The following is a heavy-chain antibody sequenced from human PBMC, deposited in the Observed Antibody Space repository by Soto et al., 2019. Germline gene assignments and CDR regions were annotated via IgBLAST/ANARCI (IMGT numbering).Heavy chain of an antibody. CDR2: IYYSGST. CDR1: GGSISSGDYY. V-gene: IGHV4-30-4*01. J-gene: IGHJ4*02. CDR3: ARDPKAEPSYYFDY. D-gene: IGHD1-26*01. Sequence: SETLSLSCTVSGGSISSGDYYWSWIRQPPGKGLEWIGYIYYSGSTYYNPSLKSRVTISVDTSKNQFSLKLSSVTAADTAVYYCARDPKAEPSYYFDYWGQGTLVTVS.